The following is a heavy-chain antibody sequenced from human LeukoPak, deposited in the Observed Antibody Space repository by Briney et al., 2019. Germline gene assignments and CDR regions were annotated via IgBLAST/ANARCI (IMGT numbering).Heavy chain of an antibody. D-gene: IGHD3-22*01. CDR2: ISAYNGNT. CDR1: GYTFTSYG. CDR3: ARAPLNTYHGASYDSSPTGDY. Sequence: GASVKVSCKASGYTFTSYGISWVRQAPGQGLEWMGWISAYNGNTNYAQKLQGRVTMTTDTSTSTAYMELRSLRSGDTAVYYCARAPLNTYHGASYDSSPTGDYWGQGTLVTVSS. J-gene: IGHJ4*02. V-gene: IGHV1-18*01.